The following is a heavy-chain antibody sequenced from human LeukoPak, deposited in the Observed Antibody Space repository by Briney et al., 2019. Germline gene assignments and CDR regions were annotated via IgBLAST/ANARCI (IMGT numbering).Heavy chain of an antibody. Sequence: SETLSLTCAVYGGSFSGYYWSWIRQPPGKGLEWIGEINHSGSTYYNPSLKSRVTISVDTSKNQFSLKLSSVTAADTAVYYCARHPYLQAYLRWFDPWGQGTLVTVSS. J-gene: IGHJ5*02. V-gene: IGHV4-34*01. CDR2: INHSGST. D-gene: IGHD3-16*01. CDR1: GGSFSGYY. CDR3: ARHPYLQAYLRWFDP.